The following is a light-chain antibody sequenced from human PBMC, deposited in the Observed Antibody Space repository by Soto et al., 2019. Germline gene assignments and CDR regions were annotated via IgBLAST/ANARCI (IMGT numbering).Light chain of an antibody. Sequence: QSVLTQPPSVSAAPGQKVTISCSGRDSNIGTNYVSWYQQFPGTPPKLLIYDNNKRPSGIPDRFSGSKSDTSAILAITGLQSGDEADFYCGTWDSSLNTEEFGGGTQLTVL. CDR2: DNN. J-gene: IGLJ7*01. V-gene: IGLV1-51*01. CDR3: GTWDSSLNTEE. CDR1: DSNIGTNY.